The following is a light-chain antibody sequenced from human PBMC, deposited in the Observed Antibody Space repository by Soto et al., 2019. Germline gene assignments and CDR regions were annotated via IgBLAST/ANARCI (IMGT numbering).Light chain of an antibody. CDR2: DAS. Sequence: DLQMTQSASTLSASVGDRVTITCRASQSISSWLAWYQQKPGKAPKLLIYDASSLESGVPSRFSGSGSGTEFTLTISSLQPDDFATYYCQQYNSYSRTFGQGTKV. V-gene: IGKV1-5*01. CDR3: QQYNSYSRT. J-gene: IGKJ1*01. CDR1: QSISSW.